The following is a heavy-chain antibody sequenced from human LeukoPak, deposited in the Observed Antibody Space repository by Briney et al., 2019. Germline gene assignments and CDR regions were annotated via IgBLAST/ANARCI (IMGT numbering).Heavy chain of an antibody. CDR1: GGSISSYY. D-gene: IGHD1-26*01. CDR2: IYYSGST. CDR3: ARRTSGSYFFFDY. Sequence: SETLSLTCTVSGGSISSYYWSWIRQPPGKGLEWIGCIYYSGSTNYNPSLKSRVTISVDTSKNQFSLKLSSVTAADTAVYYCARRTSGSYFFFDYWGQGTLVTVSS. V-gene: IGHV4-59*01. J-gene: IGHJ4*02.